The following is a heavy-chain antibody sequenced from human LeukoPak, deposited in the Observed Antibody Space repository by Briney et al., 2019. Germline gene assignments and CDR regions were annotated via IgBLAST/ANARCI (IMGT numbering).Heavy chain of an antibody. CDR3: ARESRQGTAVAAPFDY. D-gene: IGHD6-19*01. J-gene: IGHJ4*02. Sequence: GGSLRLSCAASGFTFSSYGMHWVRQAPGKGLEWVAVIWYDGSNKYYAASVKGRFTISRDNSKNTLYLQMNSLRAEDTAVYYCARESRQGTAVAAPFDYWGQGTLVTVSS. V-gene: IGHV3-33*01. CDR1: GFTFSSYG. CDR2: IWYDGSNK.